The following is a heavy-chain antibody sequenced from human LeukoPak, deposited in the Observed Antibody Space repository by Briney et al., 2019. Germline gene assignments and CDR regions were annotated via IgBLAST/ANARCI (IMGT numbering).Heavy chain of an antibody. CDR2: VNSDGRST. V-gene: IGHV3-74*01. Sequence: GGSLRLSCAASGFTISSYWMHWVRQAPGKGLVWVSRVNSDGRSTSYADSVKGRFTISRDNAKNTVYLQMNSLRAEDTAVYYCARDDLPGAPLYGMDVWGKGTTVTVSS. CDR1: GFTISSYW. CDR3: ARDDLPGAPLYGMDV. D-gene: IGHD2-2*01. J-gene: IGHJ6*04.